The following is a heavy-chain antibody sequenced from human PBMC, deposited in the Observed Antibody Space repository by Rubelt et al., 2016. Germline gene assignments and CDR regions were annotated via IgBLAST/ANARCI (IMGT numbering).Heavy chain of an antibody. V-gene: IGHV3-33*08. CDR3: ARVMAA. CDR2: MWYDGSNK. Sequence: GGGLVQPGGSLRLSCAAPGFTFSNYAMNWVRRAPGKGLEWVALMWYDGSNKYYADSVKGRFTISRDNSKNTLYLQMNNLRGEDTAVFYCARVMAAWGQGTLVTVSS. CDR1: GFTFSNYA. J-gene: IGHJ4*02. D-gene: IGHD6-6*01.